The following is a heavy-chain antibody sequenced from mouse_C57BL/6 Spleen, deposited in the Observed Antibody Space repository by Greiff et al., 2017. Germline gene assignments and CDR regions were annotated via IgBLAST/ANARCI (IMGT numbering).Heavy chain of an antibody. Sequence: QVQLQQPGAELMMPGASVKLSCKASGYTFTSYWMHWVKQRPGQGLEWIGEIDPSDSYTNYNQKFKGKSTLTVDKSSSTAYMQLSSLTSEDSAVYYCARSVVTTVVPYAMDYWGQGTSVTVSS. J-gene: IGHJ4*01. D-gene: IGHD1-1*01. CDR2: IDPSDSYT. V-gene: IGHV1-69*01. CDR1: GYTFTSYW. CDR3: ARSVVTTVVPYAMDY.